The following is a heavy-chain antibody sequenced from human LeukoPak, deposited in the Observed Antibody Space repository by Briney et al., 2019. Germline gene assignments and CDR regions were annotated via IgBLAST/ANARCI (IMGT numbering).Heavy chain of an antibody. CDR2: IYYSGST. J-gene: IGHJ4*02. CDR3: ARALFSGYSSGWPPAPGY. Sequence: SETLSLTCTVSGGSISSYYWSWIRQPPGKGLEWIGYIYYSGSTNYNPSLKSRVTISVDTSKNQFSLKPSSVTAADTAVYYCARALFSGYSSGWPPAPGYWGQGTLVTVSS. CDR1: GGSISSYY. V-gene: IGHV4-59*01. D-gene: IGHD6-19*01.